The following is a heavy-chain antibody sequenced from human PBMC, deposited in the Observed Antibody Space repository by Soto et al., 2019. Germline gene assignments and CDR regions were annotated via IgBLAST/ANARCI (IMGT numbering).Heavy chain of an antibody. Sequence: QVQLVESGGGVVQPGRSLRLSCAASGFTFSSYAMHWGRQAPGKGLEWVAVISYDGSNKYYADSVKGRFTISRDNSKNSLYLQMNSLRAEDTAVYYCARVGFGVVYGYFDYWGQGTLVTVSS. CDR3: ARVGFGVVYGYFDY. V-gene: IGHV3-30-3*01. CDR2: ISYDGSNK. D-gene: IGHD3-3*01. CDR1: GFTFSSYA. J-gene: IGHJ4*02.